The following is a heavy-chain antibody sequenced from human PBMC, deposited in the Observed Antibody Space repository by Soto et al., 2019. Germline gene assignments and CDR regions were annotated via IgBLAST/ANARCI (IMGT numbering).Heavy chain of an antibody. V-gene: IGHV1-18*01. CDR2: ISAYNDNI. J-gene: IGHJ4*02. Sequence: QIQLVQSGTEVKKPGASVKVSCKASGYTFTSYGISWVRQAPGQGLEWMGWISAYNDNINYAQKLQGRVTMTTDTSTSTAYMELRSLRSDDTAVYFCASDQVGATGAYWGQGTLVTVSS. CDR1: GYTFTSYG. D-gene: IGHD1-26*01. CDR3: ASDQVGATGAY.